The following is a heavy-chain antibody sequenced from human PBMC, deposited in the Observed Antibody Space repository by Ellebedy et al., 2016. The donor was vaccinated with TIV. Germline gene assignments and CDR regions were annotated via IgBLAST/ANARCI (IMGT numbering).Heavy chain of an antibody. D-gene: IGHD6-13*01. CDR1: GFTFSSYD. CDR3: AREGSPLAAAGLS. J-gene: IGHJ5*02. V-gene: IGHV3-30*03. CDR2: ISYDGSIE. Sequence: PGGSLRLSCAASGFTFSSYDMHWVRQAPGKGLEWVAVISYDGSIEYYADSVKGRFTISRDTSKNTLYLQMNSLRADDTAVYYCAREGSPLAAAGLSWGQGTLVTVSS.